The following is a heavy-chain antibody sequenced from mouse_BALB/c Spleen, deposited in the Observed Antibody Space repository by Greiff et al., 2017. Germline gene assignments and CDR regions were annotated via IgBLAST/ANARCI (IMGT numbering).Heavy chain of an antibody. J-gene: IGHJ4*01. CDR1: GYTFTDYA. D-gene: IGHD1-1*01. Sequence: QVQLQQSGAELVRPGVSVKISCKGSGYTFTDYAMHWVKQSHAKSLEWIGVISTYYGDASYNQKFKGEATMTVDKSSSTAYMELARLTSEDSAIYYCARKGIYGYAMDYWGQGTSVTVSS. CDR2: ISTYYGDA. CDR3: ARKGIYGYAMDY. V-gene: IGHV1S137*01.